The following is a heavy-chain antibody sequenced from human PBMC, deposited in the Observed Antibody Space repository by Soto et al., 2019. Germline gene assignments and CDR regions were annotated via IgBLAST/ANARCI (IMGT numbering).Heavy chain of an antibody. V-gene: IGHV1-18*01. Sequence: SVKVSCKASGNTFINFCVTWVRQASGQGLEWMGWMTAYTDDPNYPQKFHGRVTMTIETSRSTAYLDLRSLTADDTAVYYCARVIPGADAWFEPWGQGAVVTVSS. CDR1: GNTFINFC. CDR3: ARVIPGADAWFEP. D-gene: IGHD2-2*01. CDR2: MTAYTDDP. J-gene: IGHJ5*02.